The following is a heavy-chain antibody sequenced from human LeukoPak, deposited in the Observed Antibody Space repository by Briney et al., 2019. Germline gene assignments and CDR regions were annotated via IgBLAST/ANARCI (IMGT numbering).Heavy chain of an antibody. CDR1: GFTFSTYW. V-gene: IGHV3-74*01. D-gene: IGHD3-10*01. CDR3: RIWFGNSAGFDM. J-gene: IGHJ3*02. Sequence: GGPLRLSCAASGFTFSTYWMHWVRQVPGKGLVWVSRIKSDGSITTYADSVEGRFTISRDNAKNTVCLQMNSLRAEDTAMYYCRIWFGNSAGFDMWGQGTMVTVSS. CDR2: IKSDGSIT.